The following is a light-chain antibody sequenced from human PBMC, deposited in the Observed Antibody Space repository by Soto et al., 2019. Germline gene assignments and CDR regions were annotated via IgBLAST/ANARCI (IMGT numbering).Light chain of an antibody. CDR1: QSVSIY. CDR2: DAS. Sequence: EIVLTQSPATLSLSPGERATLSCRASQSVSIYLAWYQQKPGQAPRLLIYDASNRVIGIPARFSGSGSGTRLSFPISRLRPEDFAIYYCQQRSSWPLTFGGGTKVEIK. J-gene: IGKJ4*01. CDR3: QQRSSWPLT. V-gene: IGKV3-11*01.